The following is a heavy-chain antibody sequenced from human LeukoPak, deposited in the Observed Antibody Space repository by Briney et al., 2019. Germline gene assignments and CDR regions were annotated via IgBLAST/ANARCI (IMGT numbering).Heavy chain of an antibody. CDR2: ISSRSSDI. J-gene: IGHJ4*02. V-gene: IGHV3-48*01. CDR3: ARDGVALY. D-gene: IGHD2-15*01. Sequence: GGSLRLSCAASGFTFSNDGMSWVRQAPGKRPEWISYISSRSSDIHYADSVRGRFTIYRVNVKNSLFLQMNSLRVEDTAVYFCARDGVALYWGQGTLVTVSS. CDR1: GFTFSNDG.